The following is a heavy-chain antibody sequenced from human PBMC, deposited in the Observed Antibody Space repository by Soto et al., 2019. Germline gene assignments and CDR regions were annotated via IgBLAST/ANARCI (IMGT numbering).Heavy chain of an antibody. V-gene: IGHV3-23*01. CDR3: ARDLPSLDAFDI. CDR2: VTGSGDDP. CDR1: GYTFSSYG. Sequence: GGSLRLSCAGSGYTFSSYGMSWVRQAPGKGLEWVSSVTGSGDDPSYAESVKGRFTISKDNSKNTVYLQMNSLRAEDTAVYYCARDLPSLDAFDIWGQGTMVTVSS. J-gene: IGHJ3*02.